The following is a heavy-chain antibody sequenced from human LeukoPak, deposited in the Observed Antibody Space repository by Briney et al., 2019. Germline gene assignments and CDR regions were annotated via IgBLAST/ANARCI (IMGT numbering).Heavy chain of an antibody. D-gene: IGHD3-10*01. V-gene: IGHV4-59*01. CDR1: GGSISSYY. CDR3: ARVPYGSGENWFDP. CDR2: IYYSGST. Sequence: SETLSLTCTVSGGSISSYYWSWIRQPPGKGLEWIGYIYYSGSTNYNPSLKSRVTISVDTSKNQFSLKLSSVTVADTAVYYCARVPYGSGENWFDPWGQGALVTVSS. J-gene: IGHJ5*02.